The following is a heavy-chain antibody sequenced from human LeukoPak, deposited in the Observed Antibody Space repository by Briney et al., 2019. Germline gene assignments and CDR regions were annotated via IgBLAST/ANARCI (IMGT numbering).Heavy chain of an antibody. CDR2: IRYDGSNK. Sequence: PGGSLRLSCAASGFTFSSYGMHWVRQAPGKGLEWVAFIRYDGSNKHYADSVKGRFTISRDNSKNTLYLQMGSLRAEDMAVYYCARDRGQSEGGIRHAFDIWGQGTMVTVSS. V-gene: IGHV3-30*02. CDR1: GFTFSSYG. D-gene: IGHD3-10*01. J-gene: IGHJ3*02. CDR3: ARDRGQSEGGIRHAFDI.